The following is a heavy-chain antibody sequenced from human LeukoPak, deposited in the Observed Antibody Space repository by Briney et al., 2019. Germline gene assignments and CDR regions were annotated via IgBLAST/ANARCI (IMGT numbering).Heavy chain of an antibody. V-gene: IGHV3-74*01. CDR1: GFAFSSSA. D-gene: IGHD6-13*01. Sequence: GGSLRLSCAASGFAFSSSAMHWVRQAPGKGLVWVSHISTDARTITYADFVKGRFTISRDNAKNTLYLQMNSLRAEDTALYYCVRGQATAWGLDYWGQGTLVTVSS. CDR3: VRGQATAWGLDY. J-gene: IGHJ4*02. CDR2: ISTDARTI.